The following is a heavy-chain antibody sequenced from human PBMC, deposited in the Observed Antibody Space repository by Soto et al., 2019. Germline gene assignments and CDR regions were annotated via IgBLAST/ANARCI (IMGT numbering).Heavy chain of an antibody. J-gene: IGHJ3*01. CDR3: AKRFGSGYYSAFDV. CDR2: ISGTADDT. Sequence: GGSLRLSCTASGLTFSAYAMTWVRQAPGKGLEWVSTISGTADDTYYAGSVKGRFIISRDNSKNTLFLQMNSLRAEDTALYHCAKRFGSGYYSAFDVWGQ. D-gene: IGHD3-22*01. CDR1: GLTFSAYA. V-gene: IGHV3-23*01.